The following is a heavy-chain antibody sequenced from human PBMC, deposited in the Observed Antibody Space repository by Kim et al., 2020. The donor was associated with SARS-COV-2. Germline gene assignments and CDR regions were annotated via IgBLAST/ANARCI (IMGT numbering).Heavy chain of an antibody. D-gene: IGHD1-26*01. CDR3: AKGGRLGATILLVDY. V-gene: IGHV3-23*01. J-gene: IGHJ4*02. Sequence: GSVKGRCTTSRDNSTNTLYLRMNSLRAEDTAVYYCAKGGRLGATILLVDYWGQGTLGTLSS.